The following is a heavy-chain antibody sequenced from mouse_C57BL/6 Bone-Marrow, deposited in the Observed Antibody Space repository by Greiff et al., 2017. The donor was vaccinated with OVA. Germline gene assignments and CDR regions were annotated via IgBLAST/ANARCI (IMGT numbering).Heavy chain of an antibody. Sequence: EVKVVESGTVLARPGASVKMSCKTSGYTFTSYWMHWVKQRPGQGLEWIGAIYPGNSDTSYNQKFKGKAKLTAVTSASTAYMELSSLTNEDSAVYYCTRSGNYNYAMDYWGQGTSVTVSS. D-gene: IGHD2-1*01. CDR1: GYTFTSYW. J-gene: IGHJ4*01. CDR3: TRSGNYNYAMDY. V-gene: IGHV1-5*01. CDR2: IYPGNSDT.